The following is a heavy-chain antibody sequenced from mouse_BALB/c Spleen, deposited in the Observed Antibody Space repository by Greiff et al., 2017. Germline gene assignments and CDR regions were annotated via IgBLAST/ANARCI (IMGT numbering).Heavy chain of an antibody. V-gene: IGHV2-6-7*01. CDR1: GFSLTGYG. Sequence: VQLQESGPGLVAPSQSLSITCTVSGFSLTGYGVNWVRQPPGKGLEWLGMIWGDGSTDYNSALKSRLSISKDNSKSQVFLKMNSLQTDDTARYYCARDPPYYYGSRGWYFDVWGAGTTVTVSS. J-gene: IGHJ1*01. CDR2: IWGDGST. D-gene: IGHD1-1*01. CDR3: ARDPPYYYGSRGWYFDV.